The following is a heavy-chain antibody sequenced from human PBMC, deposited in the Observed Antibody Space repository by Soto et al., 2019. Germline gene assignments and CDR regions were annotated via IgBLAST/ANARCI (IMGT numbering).Heavy chain of an antibody. J-gene: IGHJ5*02. D-gene: IGHD3-10*01. CDR2: IKPEDGTT. CDR3: ARERYFXXXXXDL. CDR1: GFIFTRFY. V-gene: IGHV1-46*01. Sequence: QVQLVQSGAEVKKPGASVKVSCEASGFIFTRFYMHWVRQAPGQGPEWLGIIKPEDGTTYYEQSXXXXLIITSDTSTXXXXMDMSGLXXXXXXXYYCARERYFXXXXXDLWGQG.